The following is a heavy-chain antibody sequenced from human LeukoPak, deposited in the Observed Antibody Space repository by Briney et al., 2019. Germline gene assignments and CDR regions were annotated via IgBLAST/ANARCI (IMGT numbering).Heavy chain of an antibody. J-gene: IGHJ4*02. CDR3: ARVPDSSSFVDS. CDR2: MNPNNGYT. V-gene: IGHV1-2*02. CDR1: GYIFTGYY. Sequence: ASVKVSCKASGYIFTGYYLHWVRQAPGQGLEWMGLMNPNNGYTNYAQKFQGRVTMTRDTSISTAYMDLSGLSFDDTAVYYCARVPDSSSFVDSWGRGTLVTVSS. D-gene: IGHD6-6*01.